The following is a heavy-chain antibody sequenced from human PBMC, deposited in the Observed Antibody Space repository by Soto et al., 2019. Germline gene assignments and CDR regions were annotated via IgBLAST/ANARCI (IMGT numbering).Heavy chain of an antibody. V-gene: IGHV3-21*01. CDR1: GFGFSSYS. J-gene: IGHJ3*01. D-gene: IGHD6-19*01. CDR3: ARAGGKQLSGLDF. Sequence: EVQLVDSGGGLVKPGGSLRLSCGASGFGFSSYSMNWVRQAPGKGLEWVSSISSSGAYIYYADSVKGRFTISRDNAKNSLFLQMDSLRAEDTALYYCARAGGKQLSGLDFWGQGTMVTVSS. CDR2: ISSSGAYI.